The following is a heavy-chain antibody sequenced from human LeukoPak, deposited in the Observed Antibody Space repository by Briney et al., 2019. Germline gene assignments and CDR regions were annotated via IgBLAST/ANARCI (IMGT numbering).Heavy chain of an antibody. CDR2: ISSSSTFI. Sequence: GGSLRLSCAASGFTFSSYAMSWVRQAPGKGLEWVSSISSSSTFIYYADSVKGRFTISRDNAKNSLYLQMNSLRAEDTAVYYCARGDGSHDAFDIWGQGTMVTVSS. CDR3: ARGDGSHDAFDI. D-gene: IGHD5-24*01. CDR1: GFTFSSYA. V-gene: IGHV3-21*04. J-gene: IGHJ3*02.